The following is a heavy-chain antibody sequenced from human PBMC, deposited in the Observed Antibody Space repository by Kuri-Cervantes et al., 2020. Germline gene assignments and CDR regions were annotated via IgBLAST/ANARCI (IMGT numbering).Heavy chain of an antibody. CDR3: ARGAPSDS. CDR2: IYPGGST. CDR1: GFTFSSYS. J-gene: IGHJ4*02. Sequence: GESLKISCAASGFTFSSYSMNWVRQAPGKGLEWVSLIYPGGSTSYADSVKGRFTISRDSSKNTLYLQMNSLRAEDTGVYYCARGAPSDSWGQGTLVTVSS. V-gene: IGHV3-53*01.